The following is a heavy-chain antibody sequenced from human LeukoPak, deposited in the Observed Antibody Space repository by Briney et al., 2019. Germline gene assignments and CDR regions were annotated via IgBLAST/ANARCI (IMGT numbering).Heavy chain of an antibody. CDR1: GFTFSSYA. V-gene: IGHV3-30-3*01. J-gene: IGHJ4*02. CDR3: ARAYYDSSGYYEAAHYFDY. D-gene: IGHD3-22*01. Sequence: GRSLRLSCAASGFTFSSYAMHWVRQAPGKGLEWVAVISCDGSNKYYADSVKGRFTISRDNSKNTLYLQTNSLRAEDTAVYYCARAYYDSSGYYEAAHYFDYWGQGTLVTVSS. CDR2: ISCDGSNK.